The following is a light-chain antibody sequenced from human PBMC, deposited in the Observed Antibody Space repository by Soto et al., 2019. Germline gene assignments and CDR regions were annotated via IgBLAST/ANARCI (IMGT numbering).Light chain of an antibody. CDR2: AAS. Sequence: DIQMTQSPSSLSASVGDRVTITCRASQGISTYLNWYHQRPGKAPKLLIYAASTLQSGVPSRFSGSGSGTDFTLTISCLQSEDFATYYCQQYYSYPLTFGGGTKVDI. CDR1: QGISTY. V-gene: IGKV1-39*01. J-gene: IGKJ4*01. CDR3: QQYYSYPLT.